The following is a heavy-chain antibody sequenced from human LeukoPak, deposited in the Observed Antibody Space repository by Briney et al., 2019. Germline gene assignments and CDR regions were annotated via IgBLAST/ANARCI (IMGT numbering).Heavy chain of an antibody. V-gene: IGHV3-23*01. J-gene: IGHJ4*02. D-gene: IGHD3-22*01. Sequence: PGGSLRFSCAASGFTFSSYAMSWVRQAPGKGLEWVSAISGSGGSTYYADSVKGRFTISRDNSKNTLYLQMNSLRAEDTAVYYCAKDLGLTMIVVATLTYYFDYWGQGTLVTVSS. CDR1: GFTFSSYA. CDR2: ISGSGGST. CDR3: AKDLGLTMIVVATLTYYFDY.